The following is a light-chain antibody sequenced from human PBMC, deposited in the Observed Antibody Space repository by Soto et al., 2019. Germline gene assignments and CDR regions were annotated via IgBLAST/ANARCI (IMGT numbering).Light chain of an antibody. V-gene: IGKV1-39*01. CDR1: QTIIFY. Sequence: DIQMTQSPSSLSACVGDRVTITCRASQTIIFYLNWYQQKPGQAPRLLIYAASNLQSGVPSRFSGSGSGTEFTLTISSLQPEDFATYFCQQSYTTPVYTFGQGTKVDIK. CDR3: QQSYTTPVYT. J-gene: IGKJ2*01. CDR2: AAS.